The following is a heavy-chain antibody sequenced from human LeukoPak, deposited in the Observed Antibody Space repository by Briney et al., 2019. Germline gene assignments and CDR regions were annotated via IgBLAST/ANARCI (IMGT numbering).Heavy chain of an antibody. CDR2: ISYDGSNK. CDR1: GFTFRSYA. V-gene: IGHV3-30*18. D-gene: IGHD3-22*01. J-gene: IGHJ4*02. Sequence: GRSLRLSCAASGFTFRSYAMHWVRQAPGKGLEWVAVISYDGSNKYYVDSVKGRFTISRDNSKNTLYLQMNSLRAEDTAVYYCAKDKDDSSGYCPDYWGQGTLVTVSS. CDR3: AKDKDDSSGYCPDY.